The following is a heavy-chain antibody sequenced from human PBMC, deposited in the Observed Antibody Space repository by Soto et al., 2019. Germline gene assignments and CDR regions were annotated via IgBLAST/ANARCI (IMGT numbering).Heavy chain of an antibody. CDR2: IYSGGNT. V-gene: IGHV3-66*01. J-gene: IGHJ5*02. Sequence: EVQLVESGGGLVQPGESLRXSCAASGFTVSNNYMSWVRQAPGKGLEWVSFIYSGGNTYYADSVKGRFTISRDKSKNTLYLQMNNLRVEDTAVYYCTRRPGSWGQGTLVTVSS. CDR3: TRRPGS. CDR1: GFTVSNNY. D-gene: IGHD7-27*01.